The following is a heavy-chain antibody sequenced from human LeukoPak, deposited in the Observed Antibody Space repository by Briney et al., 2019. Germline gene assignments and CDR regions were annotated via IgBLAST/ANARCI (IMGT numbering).Heavy chain of an antibody. D-gene: IGHD2-15*01. CDR1: GGSISSYY. Sequence: SETLSLTCTVSGGSISSYYWSWIRQPPGKGLEWIGYIYYSGSTNYNPSLKSRVTISVDTSKNQFSLKLSSVTAADTAVYYCASSVVAAFYFDYWGRGTLVTVSS. CDR2: IYYSGST. V-gene: IGHV4-59*08. CDR3: ASSVVAAFYFDY. J-gene: IGHJ4*02.